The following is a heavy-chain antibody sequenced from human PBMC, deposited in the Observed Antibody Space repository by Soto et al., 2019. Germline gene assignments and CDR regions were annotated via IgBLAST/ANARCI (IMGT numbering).Heavy chain of an antibody. Sequence: GGSLRLSCAASGFTFSSYAMSWVRQAPGKGLEWVSAISGSGGSTYYADSVKGRFTISRDNSKNTLYLQMNSLRAEDTAVYYCATPGADYGDYGFGSSSHHWGQGTLVTVSS. V-gene: IGHV3-23*01. CDR3: ATPGADYGDYGFGSSSHH. CDR1: GFTFSSYA. CDR2: ISGSGGST. D-gene: IGHD4-17*01. J-gene: IGHJ5*02.